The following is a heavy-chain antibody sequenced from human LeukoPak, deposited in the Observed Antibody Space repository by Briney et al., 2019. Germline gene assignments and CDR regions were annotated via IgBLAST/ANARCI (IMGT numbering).Heavy chain of an antibody. CDR3: ARGFYGSGSQFDY. V-gene: IGHV4-34*01. J-gene: IGHJ4*02. CDR2: INHSGST. CDR1: GGSLSGYS. Sequence: PSETLSLTCAVNGGSLSGYSWSWIRQPPGKGLEWIGEINHSGSTNYNASLTSRVTISADTSQSQFSLKLRAVTAADTAVYYCARGFYGSGSQFDYWGQGTLVTVSS. D-gene: IGHD3-10*01.